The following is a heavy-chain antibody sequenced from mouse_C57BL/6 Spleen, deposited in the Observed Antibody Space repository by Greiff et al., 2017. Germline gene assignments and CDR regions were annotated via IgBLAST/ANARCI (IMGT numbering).Heavy chain of an antibody. Sequence: QVQLQQSGAELVKPGASVKLSCKASGYTFTSYWMHWVKQRPGQGLEWIGMIHPNSGSTNYNEKFKSKATLTVDKSSSTAYMQLSSLTSEDSAVYYCAREGLDGYYNYWGQGTTLTVSS. J-gene: IGHJ2*01. D-gene: IGHD2-3*01. CDR3: AREGLDGYYNY. V-gene: IGHV1-64*01. CDR1: GYTFTSYW. CDR2: IHPNSGST.